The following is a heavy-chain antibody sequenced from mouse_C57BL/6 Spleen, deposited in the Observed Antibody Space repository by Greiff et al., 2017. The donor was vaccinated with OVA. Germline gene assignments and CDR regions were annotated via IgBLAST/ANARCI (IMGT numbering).Heavy chain of an antibody. V-gene: IGHV1-22*01. D-gene: IGHD2-2*01. J-gene: IGHJ3*01. CDR3: ARVEYGYAAWFAY. CDR2: INPNNGGT. Sequence: DVQLQESGPELVKPGASVKMSCKASGYTFTDYNMHWVKQSHGKSLEWIGYINPNNGGTSYNQKFKGKATLTVNKSSSTAYMELRSLTSEDSAVYYCARVEYGYAAWFAYWGQGTLVTVSA. CDR1: GYTFTDYN.